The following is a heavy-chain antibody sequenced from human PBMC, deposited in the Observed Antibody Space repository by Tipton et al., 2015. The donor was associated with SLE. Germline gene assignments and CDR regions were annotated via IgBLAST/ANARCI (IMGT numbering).Heavy chain of an antibody. CDR3: ARDRGYCGATSCYLDS. V-gene: IGHV4-4*08. CDR2: VHTSGST. D-gene: IGHD2-15*01. Sequence: TLSLTCSVSGGSISNYYWSWIRQPPGKGLEWIGRVHTSGSTNYNPSLKSRVSISVDTSKSQFSLTLRSVTAADTAVYFCARDRGYCGATSCYLDSWGQGTLVTVSS. J-gene: IGHJ4*02. CDR1: GGSISNYY.